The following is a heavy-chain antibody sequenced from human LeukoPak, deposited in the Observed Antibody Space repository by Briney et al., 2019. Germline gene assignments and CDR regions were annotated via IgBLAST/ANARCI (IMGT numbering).Heavy chain of an antibody. CDR2: ISSDSTTI. Sequence: GGSLRLSCAASGFTFSSYSMSCVRQAPGKGLEWVSYISSDSTTIYYADSVKGRFTISRDNAKSSLYLQMNSLRDEDTAVYYCARDYDSFDYWGQGILVTVSS. CDR1: GFTFSSYS. D-gene: IGHD3-9*01. CDR3: ARDYDSFDY. J-gene: IGHJ4*02. V-gene: IGHV3-48*02.